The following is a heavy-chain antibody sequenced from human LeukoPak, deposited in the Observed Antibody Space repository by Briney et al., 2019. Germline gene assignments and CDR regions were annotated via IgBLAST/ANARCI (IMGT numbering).Heavy chain of an antibody. CDR2: ISTYTGDT. V-gene: IGHV1-18*01. CDR1: GYSFTTYG. D-gene: IGHD3-22*01. CDR3: ARGYHFDTSGYPVSEYFQH. Sequence: ASVTVSCKASGYSFTTYGINWVRQAPGQGLEWMGWISTYTGDTKYVQKLQGRVSMTTDTSTSTAHMELRSLRSDDTAVYYCARGYHFDTSGYPVSEYFQHWGQGTLVTVSS. J-gene: IGHJ1*01.